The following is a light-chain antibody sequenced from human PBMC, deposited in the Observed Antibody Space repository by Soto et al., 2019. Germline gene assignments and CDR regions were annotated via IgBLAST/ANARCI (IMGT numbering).Light chain of an antibody. Sequence: EIVLTQSPATLSLSPGERATLSCRASQSVSSYLAWYQQKPGQAPRLLIYDASNRATGIPARFSGSGSVTDFTLTISSLEPEDFAVYYCQQRSNWPPLGTFGQGTKVEIK. V-gene: IGKV3-11*01. CDR3: QQRSNWPPLGT. CDR1: QSVSSY. J-gene: IGKJ1*01. CDR2: DAS.